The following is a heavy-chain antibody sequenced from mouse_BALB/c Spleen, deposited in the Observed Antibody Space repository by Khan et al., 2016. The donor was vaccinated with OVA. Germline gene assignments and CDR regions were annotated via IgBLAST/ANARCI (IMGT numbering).Heavy chain of an antibody. Sequence: EVKLLESGGGLVQPGGSLKLSCAASGFDFSRYWMSWVRQAPGKGLEWIGEINPDSSTINYTPSLKDKFIISRDNAKNTLYLQMSKVRSEDTALYDGERRYRYDGRAWFAYWGQGTLVTVSA. CDR2: INPDSSTI. CDR3: ERRYRYDGRAWFAY. V-gene: IGHV4-1*02. CDR1: GFDFSRYW. J-gene: IGHJ3*01. D-gene: IGHD2-14*01.